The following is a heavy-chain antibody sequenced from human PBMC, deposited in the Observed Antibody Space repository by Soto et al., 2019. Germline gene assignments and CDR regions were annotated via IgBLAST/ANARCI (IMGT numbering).Heavy chain of an antibody. D-gene: IGHD3-10*01. Sequence: ASVKVSCKASGYTFTSYAMHWVRQAPGQRLEWMGGFDPEDGETIYAQKFQGRVTMTEDTSTDTAYMELSSLRSEDTAVYYCATDYGSGRRNYAFDIWGQGTMVTVSS. CDR1: GYTFTSYA. V-gene: IGHV1-24*01. J-gene: IGHJ3*02. CDR3: ATDYGSGRRNYAFDI. CDR2: FDPEDGET.